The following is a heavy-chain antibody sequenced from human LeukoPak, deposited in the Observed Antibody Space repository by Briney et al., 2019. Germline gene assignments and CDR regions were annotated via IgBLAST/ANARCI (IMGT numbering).Heavy chain of an antibody. V-gene: IGHV3-23*01. CDR2: ISGRGDNT. D-gene: IGHD3-22*01. J-gene: IGHJ4*02. Sequence: LRLSCAASGFTXXSYAMSWVRQAPGKGLEWVSGISGRGDNTYYADSVKGRFTISRDNSKNTLYVQVNSLGTEDTAAYYCAKGSYYDSSGSFYFDYWGQGTLVTVSS. CDR3: AKGSYYDSSGSFYFDY. CDR1: GFTXXSYA.